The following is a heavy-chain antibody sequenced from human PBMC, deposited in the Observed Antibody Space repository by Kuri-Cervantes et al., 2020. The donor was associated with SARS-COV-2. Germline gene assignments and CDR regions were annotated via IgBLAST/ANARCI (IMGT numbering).Heavy chain of an antibody. CDR2: INHSGCT. D-gene: IGHD4-11*01. V-gene: IGHV4-34*01. Sequence: SQTLSLTCAVSGFPIITSTSSWSCICQPPGKGLEWIGEINHSGCTNYNPSLKSRVTISVDTSKNQFSLKLSSVTAADTAVYYCARALQGWFDPWGQGTLVTVSS. CDR3: ARALQGWFDP. J-gene: IGHJ5*02. CDR1: GFPIITSTSS.